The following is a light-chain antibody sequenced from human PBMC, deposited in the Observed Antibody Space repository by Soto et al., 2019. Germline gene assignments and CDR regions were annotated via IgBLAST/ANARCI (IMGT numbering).Light chain of an antibody. J-gene: IGKJ4*01. CDR1: QSVGSN. V-gene: IGKV3-15*01. Sequence: TQSPATLSLSPGERVTLSCRASQSVGSNLAWYQQRPGQAPRLLIYGASTRATGVPARFSGSGSGTDFTLTISSLQSEDSAVYYCQQYDVWPALTFGGGTKVDI. CDR2: GAS. CDR3: QQYDVWPALT.